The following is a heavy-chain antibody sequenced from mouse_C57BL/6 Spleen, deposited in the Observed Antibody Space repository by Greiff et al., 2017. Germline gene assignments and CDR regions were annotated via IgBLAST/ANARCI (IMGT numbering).Heavy chain of an antibody. CDR3: ARDIGGLRGGDDVMDY. D-gene: IGHD2-4*01. CDR1: GFTFSSYA. J-gene: IGHJ4*01. Sequence: EVNVVESGGGLVKPGGSLKLSCAASGFTFSSYAMSWVRQTPEKRLEWVATISDGGSYTYYPDNVKGRFTISRDNAKNNLYLQMSHLKSEDTAMYYCARDIGGLRGGDDVMDYWGQGTSVTVSS. V-gene: IGHV5-4*01. CDR2: ISDGGSYT.